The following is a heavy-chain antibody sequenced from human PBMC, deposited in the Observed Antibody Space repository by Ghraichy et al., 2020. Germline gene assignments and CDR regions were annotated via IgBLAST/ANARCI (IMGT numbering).Heavy chain of an antibody. CDR3: NTVGDWHGSGY. D-gene: IGHD3-10*01. J-gene: IGHJ4*02. Sequence: LTCAASGFRFNTAWMSWVRQAPGKGLEWVGRLKSNNDGGTADYAAAVKGRFTMSRDDSRDTLYLHLNSLKTEDTAVYYCNTVGDWHGSGYRGQGTPVTVSS. V-gene: IGHV3-15*01. CDR1: GFRFNTAW. CDR2: LKSNNDGGTA.